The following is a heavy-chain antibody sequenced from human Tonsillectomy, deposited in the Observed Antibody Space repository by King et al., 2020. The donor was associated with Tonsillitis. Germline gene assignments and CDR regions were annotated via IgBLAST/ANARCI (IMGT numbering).Heavy chain of an antibody. CDR3: ARGVVRTPDDYYYYYMDV. V-gene: IGHV6-1*01. J-gene: IGHJ6*03. CDR1: GDSVSSNSAA. CDR2: TYYRSQWYN. D-gene: IGHD4-23*01. Sequence: VQLQQSGPGLVKPSQTLSVTCAISGDSVSSNSAAWDWIRQSPSRGLEWLGRTYYRSQWYNDYAVSVKGRITINPDTSKNQFSLQLNSVTPDDTAVYYCARGVVRTPDDYYYYYMDVWGRGTTVTVSS.